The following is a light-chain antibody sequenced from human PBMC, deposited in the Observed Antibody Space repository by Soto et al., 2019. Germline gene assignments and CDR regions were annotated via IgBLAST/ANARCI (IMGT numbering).Light chain of an antibody. J-gene: IGLJ3*02. V-gene: IGLV2-14*01. CDR1: SSDFGAYDY. Sequence: QSALTQPASVSGSPGQSITLSCTGTSSDFGAYDYVSWYQQHPGKTPKLMIFEGTTRPSGVSNRFSGTKSGNTASLTISGLRDEDEADYYCSSYTLSRWVFGGGTKLTVL. CDR2: EGT. CDR3: SSYTLSRWV.